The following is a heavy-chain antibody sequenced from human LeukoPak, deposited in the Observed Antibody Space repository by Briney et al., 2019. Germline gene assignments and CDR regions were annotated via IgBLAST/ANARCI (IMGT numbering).Heavy chain of an antibody. CDR2: ISGSGGST. Sequence: PGGSLRLSCAASGFTFSDYYMTWVRQAPGKGLEWVSAISGSGGSTHYADSVKGRFPISRDNSKNTLYLQMNSLRAEDTAVYYCAKVPYGSGSYSTLDYWGQGTLVTVSS. J-gene: IGHJ4*02. D-gene: IGHD3-10*01. V-gene: IGHV3-23*01. CDR1: GFTFSDYY. CDR3: AKVPYGSGSYSTLDY.